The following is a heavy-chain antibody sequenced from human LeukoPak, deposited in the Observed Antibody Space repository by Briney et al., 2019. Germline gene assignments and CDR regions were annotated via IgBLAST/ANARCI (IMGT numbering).Heavy chain of an antibody. D-gene: IGHD3-22*01. CDR3: VRDKARRYYYDSSGSDY. CDR2: ISAYNGNT. J-gene: IGHJ4*02. V-gene: IGHV1-18*01. CDR1: GYTFTSYG. Sequence: GASVKVSCKASGYTFTSYGISWVRQAPGQGREWMGWISAYNGNTNYAQKLQGRVTMTTDTSTSTAYMELRSLRSDDTAVYYCVRDKARRYYYDSSGSDYWGQGTLVTVSS.